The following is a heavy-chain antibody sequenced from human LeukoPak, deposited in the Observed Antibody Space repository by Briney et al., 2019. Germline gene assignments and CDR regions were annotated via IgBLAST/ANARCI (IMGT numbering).Heavy chain of an antibody. Sequence: GASVKVSCKVSGYTLTELSMHWVRQAPGKGLEWMGGFDPEDGETIYAQKFQGRVTMTEDTSTDTAYMELSSLRSEDTAVYYCATYDFWSGYYPFDCWGQGTLVTVSS. CDR3: ATYDFWSGYYPFDC. J-gene: IGHJ4*02. D-gene: IGHD3-3*01. V-gene: IGHV1-24*01. CDR2: FDPEDGET. CDR1: GYTLTELS.